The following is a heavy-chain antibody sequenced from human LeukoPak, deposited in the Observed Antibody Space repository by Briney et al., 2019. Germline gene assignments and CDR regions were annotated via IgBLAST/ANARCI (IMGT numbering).Heavy chain of an antibody. Sequence: GGSLRLSCTASGFTFTNAWMSWIRQAPGKGPEWVGRIKSKTDGETKDYAAPVKGRFTISRDDSKNTLYMEMNSLKTEDTAVYYCTTRTRYCGGDCYPFDYWGQGTLVTVSS. V-gene: IGHV3-15*01. D-gene: IGHD2-21*02. CDR3: TTRTRYCGGDCYPFDY. CDR1: GFTFTNAW. J-gene: IGHJ4*02. CDR2: IKSKTDGETK.